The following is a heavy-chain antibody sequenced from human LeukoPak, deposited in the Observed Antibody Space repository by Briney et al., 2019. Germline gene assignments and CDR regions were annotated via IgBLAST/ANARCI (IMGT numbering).Heavy chain of an antibody. CDR2: IHYSGNT. D-gene: IGHD3-10*01. J-gene: IGHJ4*02. V-gene: IGHV4-59*01. CDR1: GDSISSYY. CDR3: ARVYGSGSLDY. Sequence: SVTLSLTCTVSGDSISSYYWSWIRQPPGKGLEYIGFIHYSGNTNYNPSLKSRVTISVDTSKNQLSLKLSYVTAADTAVYYCARVYGSGSLDYWGQGTLVTVSS.